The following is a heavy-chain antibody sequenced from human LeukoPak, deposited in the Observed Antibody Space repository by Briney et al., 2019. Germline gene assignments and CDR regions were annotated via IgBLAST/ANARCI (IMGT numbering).Heavy chain of an antibody. V-gene: IGHV4-34*01. J-gene: IGHJ4*02. CDR3: ARSNRELGIDY. CDR2: INHSGST. CDR1: GGSFSGYY. D-gene: IGHD1-14*01. Sequence: PSETLSLTCAVYGGSFSGYYWSWIRQPPGKGLEWIGEINHSGSTNYSPSLKSRVTISVDKSKNQFSLKLSSVTAADTAVYYCARSNRELGIDYWGQGTLVTVSS.